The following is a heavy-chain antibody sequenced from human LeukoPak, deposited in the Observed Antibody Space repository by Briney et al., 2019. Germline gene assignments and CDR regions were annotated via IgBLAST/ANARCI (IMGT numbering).Heavy chain of an antibody. CDR1: GFTFSSYN. D-gene: IGHD1-1*01. CDR2: ISSSSSYI. J-gene: IGHJ3*02. V-gene: IGHV3-21*01. CDR3: ARDMEPDAFDI. Sequence: GGSLRLSCAASGFTFSSYNMNWVRQAPGKWLEWVSFISSSSSYIYYADSVKGRFTISRDNAKNSLYLQMNSLRAEDTALYYCARDMEPDAFDIWGQGTMVTVSS.